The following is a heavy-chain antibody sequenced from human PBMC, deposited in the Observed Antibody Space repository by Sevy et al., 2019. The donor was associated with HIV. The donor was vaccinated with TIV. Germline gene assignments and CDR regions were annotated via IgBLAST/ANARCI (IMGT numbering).Heavy chain of an antibody. Sequence: ASVKVSCKASGYTFTGYYMHWVRQAPGQGLEWMGRINPNSGGTNYAQTFQGRVTMTRNTSISTAYMELSRLISDDTAVYYCARGQLYDFWSGSLLGNYFDYWGQGTLVTVSS. CDR3: ARGQLYDFWSGSLLGNYFDY. V-gene: IGHV1-2*06. CDR2: INPNSGGT. J-gene: IGHJ4*02. CDR1: GYTFTGYY. D-gene: IGHD3-3*01.